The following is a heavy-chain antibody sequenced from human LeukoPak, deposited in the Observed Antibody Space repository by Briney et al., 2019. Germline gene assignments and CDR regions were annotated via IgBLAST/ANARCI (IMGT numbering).Heavy chain of an antibody. J-gene: IGHJ3*02. CDR3: ARTSINYGGNSDGNAFDI. Sequence: GGSLRLSCAASGFTFGKSWMSWVRQVPGKRLEWVANVNDDAKEKYYVDSVKGRFSISRDNAKNSLYLQLNSLRAEDTAVYYCARTSINYGGNSDGNAFDIWGQGTMVTVSS. CDR1: GFTFGKSW. CDR2: VNDDAKEK. D-gene: IGHD4-23*01. V-gene: IGHV3-7*01.